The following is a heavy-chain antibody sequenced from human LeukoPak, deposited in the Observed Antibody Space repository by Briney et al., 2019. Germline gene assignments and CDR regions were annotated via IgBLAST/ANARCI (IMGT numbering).Heavy chain of an antibody. J-gene: IGHJ3*01. CDR3: ARDHNVADV. Sequence: QPGGSLRLSCTASGFIFSNYEMNWVRQAPGKGLEWVSYITGRGDTKYYADSVRGRFTISRDNAKNALYLQMNSLRAEDTAMYYCARDHNVADVWGQGTMVTVSS. CDR1: GFIFSNYE. D-gene: IGHD2-8*01. CDR2: ITGRGDTK. V-gene: IGHV3-48*03.